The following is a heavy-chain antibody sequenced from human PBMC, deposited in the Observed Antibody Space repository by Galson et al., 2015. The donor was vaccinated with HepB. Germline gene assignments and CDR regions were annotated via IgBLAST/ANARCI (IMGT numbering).Heavy chain of an antibody. D-gene: IGHD4/OR15-4a*01. CDR3: ARIPGGSYGDTFDI. J-gene: IGHJ3*02. V-gene: IGHV2-70*11. Sequence: PALVKPTQTLTLTCTFSGFSLTTSGMCVSWIRQPPGKALEWLARIDWDDDKYYNTSLKPRLTISKDTSKNQVVLTMTNMDPVDTATYYCARIPGGSYGDTFDIWGQGTMVTVSS. CDR2: IDWDDDK. CDR1: GFSLTTSGMC.